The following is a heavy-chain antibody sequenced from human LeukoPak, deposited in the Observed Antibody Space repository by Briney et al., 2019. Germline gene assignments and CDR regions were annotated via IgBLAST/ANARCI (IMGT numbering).Heavy chain of an antibody. J-gene: IGHJ6*03. V-gene: IGHV3-21*01. CDR2: ISSSSSYI. CDR3: ARETSIRFLEWLGYMDV. D-gene: IGHD3-3*01. CDR1: GFTFSSYS. Sequence: GGSLRLSCAASGFTFSSYSMNWFRQAPGKGLEWVSSISSSSSYIYYADSVKGRFTISRENAKNSLYLQMNSLRAEDTAVYYCARETSIRFLEWLGYMDVWGKGTTVTVSS.